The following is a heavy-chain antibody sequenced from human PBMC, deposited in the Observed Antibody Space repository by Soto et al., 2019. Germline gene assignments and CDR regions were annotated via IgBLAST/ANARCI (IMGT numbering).Heavy chain of an antibody. CDR1: GYSFTSYW. D-gene: IGHD1-7*01. V-gene: IGHV5-10-1*01. CDR3: ARVNWNYAPYYYYGMDV. Sequence: LGESLKISCKGSGYSFTSYWISWVRQMPGKGLEWMGRIDPSDSYTNYSPSFQGHVTISADKSISTAYLQWSSLKASDTAMYYCARVNWNYAPYYYYGMDVWGQGTTVTVSS. CDR2: IDPSDSYT. J-gene: IGHJ6*02.